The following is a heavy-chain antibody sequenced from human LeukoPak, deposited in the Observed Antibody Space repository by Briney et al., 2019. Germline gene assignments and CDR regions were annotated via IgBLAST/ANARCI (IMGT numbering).Heavy chain of an antibody. CDR3: AKDAAGELPELFDY. J-gene: IGHJ4*02. CDR2: IKQDGSEK. CDR1: GFTFSSYW. Sequence: GGSLRLSCAASGFTFSSYWMSWVRQAPGKGLEWVANIKQDGSEKYYVDSVKGRFTISRDNSKNTLYLQMNSLRAEDTAVYYCAKDAAGELPELFDYWGQGTLVTVSS. V-gene: IGHV3-7*03. D-gene: IGHD1-26*01.